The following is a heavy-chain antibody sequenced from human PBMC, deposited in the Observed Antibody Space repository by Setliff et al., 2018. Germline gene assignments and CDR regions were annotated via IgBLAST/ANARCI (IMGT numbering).Heavy chain of an antibody. CDR3: ARLPPLHTPMALTFDY. J-gene: IGHJ4*02. V-gene: IGHV4-59*08. CDR1: GGSVRGYY. Sequence: SETLSLTCTVSGGSVRGYYWSWIRQPPGKGLEWIGYMYYSGDTNYNPSLKSRVTVSVDTSKNQFSLELRSVTAADTAVYYCARLPPLHTPMALTFDYWGQGILVTVSS. CDR2: MYYSGDT. D-gene: IGHD5-18*01.